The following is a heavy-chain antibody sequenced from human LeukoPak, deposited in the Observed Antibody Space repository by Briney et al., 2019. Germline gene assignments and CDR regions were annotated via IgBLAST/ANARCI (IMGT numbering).Heavy chain of an antibody. D-gene: IGHD6-13*01. V-gene: IGHV3-30*02. CDR3: ARCRGIAAAGTRAKYFDY. CDR2: IRYDGSNK. Sequence: GGSLRLSCAASGFTFSSYGMHWVRQAPGKGLEWVAFIRYDGSNKYYADSVKGRFTISRDNSKNTLYLQMNSLRAEDTAVYYCARCRGIAAAGTRAKYFDYWGQGTLVTVSS. CDR1: GFTFSSYG. J-gene: IGHJ4*02.